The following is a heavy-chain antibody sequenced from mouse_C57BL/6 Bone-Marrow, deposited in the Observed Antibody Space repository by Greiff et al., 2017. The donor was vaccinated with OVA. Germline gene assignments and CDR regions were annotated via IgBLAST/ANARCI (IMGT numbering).Heavy chain of an antibody. D-gene: IGHD2-5*01. CDR2: ISNGGGST. J-gene: IGHJ4*01. Sequence: DVMLVESGGGLVQPGGSLKLSCAASGFTFSDYYMYWVRQTPEKRLEWVAYISNGGGSTYYPDTVKGRFTISRDNAKNTLYLQMSRLKSEDTAMYYCARRGNSNYDYYAMDYWGQGTSVTVSS. V-gene: IGHV5-12*01. CDR3: ARRGNSNYDYYAMDY. CDR1: GFTFSDYY.